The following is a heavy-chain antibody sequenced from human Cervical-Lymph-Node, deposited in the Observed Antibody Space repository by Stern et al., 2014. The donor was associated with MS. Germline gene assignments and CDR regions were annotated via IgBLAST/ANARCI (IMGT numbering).Heavy chain of an antibody. CDR1: GFTFSDYN. D-gene: IGHD5-24*01. V-gene: IGHV3-11*01. Sequence: VQLVESGGGLVKPGGSLTLSCAASGFTFSDYNMNWIRQAPGKGLEWGAYITTSGGSTHYADSVKGRFTISRDNARNSLDLQMSSLRAEDTAVYYCARDPQRRDGYNFDYWGQGALVTVSS. J-gene: IGHJ4*02. CDR3: ARDPQRRDGYNFDY. CDR2: ITTSGGST.